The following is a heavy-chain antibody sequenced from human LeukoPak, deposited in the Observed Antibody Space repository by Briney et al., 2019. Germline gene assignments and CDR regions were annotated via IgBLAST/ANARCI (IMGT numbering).Heavy chain of an antibody. CDR3: ARTLYDSGGYYSYGAFDV. CDR2: IYHSGTT. V-gene: IGHV4-4*02. D-gene: IGHD3-22*01. Sequence: SETLSLTCAVSGGSISSKWWSWVRQPPGKGLEWIGEIYHSGTTNYKPSLKRRVTISVDKSKNQVSLKLSSVTAADTAVYYCARTLYDSGGYYSYGAFDVWGQGTMVTVSS. J-gene: IGHJ3*01. CDR1: GGSISSKW.